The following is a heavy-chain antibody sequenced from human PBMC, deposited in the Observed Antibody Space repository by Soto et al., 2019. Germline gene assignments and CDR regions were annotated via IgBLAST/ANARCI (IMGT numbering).Heavy chain of an antibody. Sequence: ASVTGSCKASGYTYTSYDINWVRQATGQGLEWMGWMNPNSGNTGYAQKFQGRVTMTRNTSISTAYMELSSLRSEDTAVYYCARGGPTVTTDIWGQGTLVTVSS. CDR1: GYTYTSYD. CDR2: MNPNSGNT. J-gene: IGHJ4*02. D-gene: IGHD4-17*01. CDR3: ARGGPTVTTDI. V-gene: IGHV1-8*01.